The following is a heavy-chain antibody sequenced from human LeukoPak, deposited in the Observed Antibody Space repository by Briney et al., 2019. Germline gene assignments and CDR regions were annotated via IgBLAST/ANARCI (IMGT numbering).Heavy chain of an antibody. CDR1: GYTFTGYY. J-gene: IGHJ4*02. CDR2: INPNSGGT. CDR3: ARGDNIVVVPAAIRLDY. V-gene: IGHV1-2*02. Sequence: ASVKVSCKASGYTFTGYYMHWVRQAPGQGLEWMGWINPNSGGTNYAQKLQGRVTMTTDTSTSTAYMELRSLRSDDTAVYYCARGDNIVVVPAAIRLDYWGQGTLVTVSS. D-gene: IGHD2-2*02.